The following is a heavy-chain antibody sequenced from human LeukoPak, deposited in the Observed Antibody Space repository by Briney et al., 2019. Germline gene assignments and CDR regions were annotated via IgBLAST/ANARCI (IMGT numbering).Heavy chain of an antibody. D-gene: IGHD3-10*01. CDR2: IYYSGST. J-gene: IGHJ5*02. CDR3: AREGYYGSGSYSNWFDP. Sequence: SETLSLTCTVSGGSISTYYWSWLRQPPGKGLEWIGYIYYSGSTNYNPSLTSRVTISVDTSKNQFSLKLSSVTAADTAVYYCAREGYYGSGSYSNWFDPWGQGTLVTVSS. V-gene: IGHV4-59*01. CDR1: GGSISTYY.